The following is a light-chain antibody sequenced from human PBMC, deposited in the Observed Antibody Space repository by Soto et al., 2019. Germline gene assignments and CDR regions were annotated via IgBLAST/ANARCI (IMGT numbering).Light chain of an antibody. V-gene: IGLV2-14*03. CDR1: SRDIGAYDY. J-gene: IGLJ1*01. CDR3: SSFADSSALDYV. CDR2: DVS. Sequence: QSVLTQPASVSGSPGQSVTISCTGTSRDIGAYDYVSWYQQHPGGVPKLLIYDVSSRPSGVSSRFFGSKSGNTASLTISGLQADDESHYYCSSFADSSALDYVFGGGTKLTVL.